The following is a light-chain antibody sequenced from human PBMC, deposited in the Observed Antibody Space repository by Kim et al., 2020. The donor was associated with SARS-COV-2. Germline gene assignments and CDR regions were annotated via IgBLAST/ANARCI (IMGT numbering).Light chain of an antibody. CDR1: NIGSKT. V-gene: IGLV3-21*04. CDR3: QVWDSSSDHYV. Sequence: PGKTARISCGGNNIGSKTVHWYQQRPGQAPVLVIYYDSDRPSGIPERFSGSNSGKTATLTISRVEAGDEADYYCQVWDSSSDHYVFGIGTKVTVL. J-gene: IGLJ1*01. CDR2: YDS.